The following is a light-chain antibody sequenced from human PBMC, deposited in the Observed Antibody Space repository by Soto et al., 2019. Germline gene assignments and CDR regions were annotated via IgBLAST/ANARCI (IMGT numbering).Light chain of an antibody. CDR1: QSISSW. Sequence: DIQMTPSPSTLSASVGDRVTITCRASQSISSWLAWYQQKPGKAPKLLIYKASSLESGVPSRFSGSGSGTEFTLTISSLQPDDFATYYCKQYNSYWTFGQGTKVDIK. J-gene: IGKJ1*01. V-gene: IGKV1-5*03. CDR2: KAS. CDR3: KQYNSYWT.